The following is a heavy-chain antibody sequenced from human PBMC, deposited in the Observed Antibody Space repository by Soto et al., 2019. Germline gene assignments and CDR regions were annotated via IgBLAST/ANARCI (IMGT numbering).Heavy chain of an antibody. CDR3: AKDRGPYCSGGICYPPSWFDP. D-gene: IGHD2-15*01. CDR2: ITGIDGRT. Sequence: VGSLRLSGVGSGFTFGNYAMSWVRQARGKGLEWVSSITGIDGRTYHADSVKGRFTISRDNPKNTLYLQMNNLRAEDTAMFYCAKDRGPYCSGGICYPPSWFDPWGQGTQVTVSS. V-gene: IGHV3-23*01. J-gene: IGHJ5*02. CDR1: GFTFGNYA.